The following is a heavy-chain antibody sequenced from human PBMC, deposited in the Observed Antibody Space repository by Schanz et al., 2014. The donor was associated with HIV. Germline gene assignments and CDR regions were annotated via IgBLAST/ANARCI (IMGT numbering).Heavy chain of an antibody. CDR1: GFTFNTYG. D-gene: IGHD4-17*01. CDR3: AKGTIFHGDCLDY. V-gene: IGHV3-30*18. CDR2: ISYDGVNV. J-gene: IGHJ4*02. Sequence: QVQLVESGGGVVQPGRSLRLSCAASGFTFNTYGMHWVRQAPGKGLEWVACISYDGVNVYYADSVKGRFTFSRDNSKNTLYLQMYSLRGEDTAVYYCAKGTIFHGDCLDYWGQGTLVTVSS.